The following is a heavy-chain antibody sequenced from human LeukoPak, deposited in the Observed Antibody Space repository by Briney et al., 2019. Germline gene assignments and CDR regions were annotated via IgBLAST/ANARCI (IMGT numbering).Heavy chain of an antibody. CDR2: ISSNGDNT. V-gene: IGHV3-64D*06. J-gene: IGHJ4*02. Sequence: PGGNLSFSCSVSGFTFSTYVMHWVRQAPGQGLEYVSAISSNGDNTYYADSVKGRFTISRDNSKNTLYLQMSSLRADDTAVYYCLRGTGYWGQGTLVTVSS. CDR1: GFTFSTYV. CDR3: LRGTGY.